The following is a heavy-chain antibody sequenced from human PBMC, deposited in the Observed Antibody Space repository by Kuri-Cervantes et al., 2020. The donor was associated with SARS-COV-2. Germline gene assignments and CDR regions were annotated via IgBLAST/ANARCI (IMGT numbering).Heavy chain of an antibody. D-gene: IGHD3-22*01. J-gene: IGHJ4*02. CDR2: IYYSGST. V-gene: IGHV4-31*03. CDR1: GGSISSGGYY. Sequence: SETLSLTCTVSGGSISSGGYYWSWIRQHPGKGLEWIGYIYYSGSTYYNPSLKSRVTISVDTSKNQFTLKLSSVTAADTAVYYWAREGLESFDYWGQGTLVTVSS. CDR3: AREGLESFDY.